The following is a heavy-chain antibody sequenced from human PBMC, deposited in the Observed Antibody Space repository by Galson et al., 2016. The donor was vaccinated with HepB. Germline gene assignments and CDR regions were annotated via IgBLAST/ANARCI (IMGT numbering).Heavy chain of an antibody. J-gene: IGHJ3*01. Sequence: SLRLSCAASGFTFSTYWMHWVRQAPGKGLEWVASINQDASGKYYVDSVKGRFSISRDNVKNTLWLQMSGLRVDDTSMYYCASGYTSGVWGQGTMVTVSS. D-gene: IGHD6-19*01. CDR3: ASGYTSGV. CDR2: INQDASGK. CDR1: GFTFSTYW. V-gene: IGHV3-7*01.